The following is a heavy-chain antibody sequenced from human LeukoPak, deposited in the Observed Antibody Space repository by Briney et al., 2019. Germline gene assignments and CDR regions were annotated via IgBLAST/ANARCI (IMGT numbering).Heavy chain of an antibody. V-gene: IGHV4-38-2*01. CDR1: CYSISIGYY. CDR3: AVDEGSCDY. Sequence: KPSETLSLTCAVSCYSISIGYYWGWIRQPPGNGLEWIGSIYHSGSTYYNPSLKSRVTISVDTSKNQFSLKLSSVTAADTAVYYCAVDEGSCDYWGQGTLVTVSS. J-gene: IGHJ4*02. CDR2: IYHSGST.